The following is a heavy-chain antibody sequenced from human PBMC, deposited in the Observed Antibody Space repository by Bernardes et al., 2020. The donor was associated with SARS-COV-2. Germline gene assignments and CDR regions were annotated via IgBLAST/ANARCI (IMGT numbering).Heavy chain of an antibody. J-gene: IGHJ4*02. CDR3: ARDRYYDGSGDYFELGY. V-gene: IGHV1-69*13. Sequence: SVKVSCKASRGIITNYAISWVRQAPGQGLEWVGRIFPSFGTTNYAQSLQDRVTITAEESTSTVYMEVSGLRSDDTAVYYCARDRYYDGSGDYFELGYWGQGTLVSVSS. CDR2: IFPSFGTT. D-gene: IGHD3-22*01. CDR1: RGIITNYA.